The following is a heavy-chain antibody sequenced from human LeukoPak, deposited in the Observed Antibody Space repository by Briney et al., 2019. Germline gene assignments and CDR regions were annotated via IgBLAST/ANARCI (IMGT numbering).Heavy chain of an antibody. Sequence: GGSLRLSCGGSGFIFNNYGMNWVRQAPGKGLEWVSVIYSGGGTRYADSVKGRFTISRDNSKNTLYLQMNSLRAEDAAVYYCATHSGGYWGQGTLVTVSS. CDR1: GFIFNNYG. D-gene: IGHD3-16*01. CDR3: ATHSGGY. CDR2: IYSGGGT. V-gene: IGHV3-66*01. J-gene: IGHJ4*02.